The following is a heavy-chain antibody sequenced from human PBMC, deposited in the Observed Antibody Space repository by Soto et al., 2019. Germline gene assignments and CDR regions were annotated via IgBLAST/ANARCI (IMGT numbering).Heavy chain of an antibody. Sequence: SETLSLTCTVSGGSISSYYWSWIRQPPGKGLEWIGYIYYSGSTNYNPSLKSRVTISVDTSKNQFSLKLSSVTAADTAVYYCARLGRETTVTFVDYWGQGTLVTVSS. D-gene: IGHD4-4*01. CDR2: IYYSGST. CDR3: ARLGRETTVTFVDY. J-gene: IGHJ4*02. V-gene: IGHV4-59*08. CDR1: GGSISSYY.